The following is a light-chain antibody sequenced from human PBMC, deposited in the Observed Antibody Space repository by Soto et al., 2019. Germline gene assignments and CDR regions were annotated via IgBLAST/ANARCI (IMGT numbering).Light chain of an antibody. V-gene: IGKV1-39*01. CDR3: QQSYSNPYI. Sequence: DIQMTQSPSSLSASVGDRVTITCRASQSISSYLNWYQQKLGKAPKLLIYAASSLQSGVSSRFSGSGSGTDFTLTISSLQPVDFAIYYCQQSYSNPYIFGQGTKLEIK. J-gene: IGKJ2*01. CDR1: QSISSY. CDR2: AAS.